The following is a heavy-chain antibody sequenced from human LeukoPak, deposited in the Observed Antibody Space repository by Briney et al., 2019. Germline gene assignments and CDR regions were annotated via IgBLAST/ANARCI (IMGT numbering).Heavy chain of an antibody. V-gene: IGHV1-24*01. D-gene: IGHD3-22*01. Sequence: ASVKVSCKVSGYILTELSMHWVRQAPGKGLEWMGGFDPEDGETIYAQKFQGRVTMTEDTSTDTAYMELSSLRSEDTAVYYCATESPITMIVVVSRVDAFDIWGQGTMVTVSS. CDR2: FDPEDGET. CDR3: ATESPITMIVVVSRVDAFDI. CDR1: GYILTELS. J-gene: IGHJ3*02.